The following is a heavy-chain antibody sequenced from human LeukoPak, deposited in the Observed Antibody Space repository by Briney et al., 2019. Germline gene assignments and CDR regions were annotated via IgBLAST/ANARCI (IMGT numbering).Heavy chain of an antibody. D-gene: IGHD3-22*01. CDR2: IYPGDPDT. J-gene: IGHJ4*02. V-gene: IGHV5-51*01. CDR3: ARPRSSGYYYVDY. CDR1: GYSFTSYW. Sequence: GEPLKISCKGSGYSFTSYWIGWVRQMPGKGLEWMGIIYPGDPDTRYSPSFQGQVTISADKSISTAYLQWSSLKASDTAMYYCARPRSSGYYYVDYWGQGTLVTVSS.